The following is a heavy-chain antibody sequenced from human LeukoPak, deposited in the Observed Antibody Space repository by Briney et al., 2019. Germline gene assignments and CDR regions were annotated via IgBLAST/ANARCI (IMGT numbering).Heavy chain of an antibody. J-gene: IGHJ4*02. V-gene: IGHV4-59*06. CDR1: GGSISSYY. Sequence: SETLSLTCTVSGGSISSYYWSWIRQPPGKGLEWIGYIYYSGSTYYNPSLKSRVTISVDTSKNQFSLKLSSVTAADTAVYYCARVLDGDFIDYWGQGTLVTVSS. CDR2: IYYSGST. D-gene: IGHD4-17*01. CDR3: ARVLDGDFIDY.